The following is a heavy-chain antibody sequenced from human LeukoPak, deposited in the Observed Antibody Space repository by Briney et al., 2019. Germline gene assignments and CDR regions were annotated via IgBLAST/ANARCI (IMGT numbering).Heavy chain of an antibody. CDR3: AKVSVVGSTTNYFDY. CDR2: INSDGSST. CDR1: GFTFSSYW. J-gene: IGHJ4*02. Sequence: GGSLRLSCAASGFTFSSYWMHWVRQAPGKGLVWVSRINSDGSSTSYADSVKGRFTSSRDTPKNTLYLQMNSLRAEDTAVYYCAKVSVVGSTTNYFDYWGQGTLVTVSS. V-gene: IGHV3-74*01. D-gene: IGHD1-26*01.